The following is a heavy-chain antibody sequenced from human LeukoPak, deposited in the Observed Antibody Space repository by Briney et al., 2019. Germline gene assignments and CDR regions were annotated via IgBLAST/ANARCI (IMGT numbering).Heavy chain of an antibody. V-gene: IGHV3-53*05. Sequence: PGGSLRLSCAASGFTVSSNYMSWVRQAPGKGLEWVSVIYSGGSTYYADSVKGRFTISRDNAKNSLYLQMDSLRAEDTALYYCARDTVPTALAGDHYYYGMDVWGQGTTVTVSS. J-gene: IGHJ6*02. CDR1: GFTVSSNY. D-gene: IGHD2-2*01. CDR3: ARDTVPTALAGDHYYYGMDV. CDR2: IYSGGST.